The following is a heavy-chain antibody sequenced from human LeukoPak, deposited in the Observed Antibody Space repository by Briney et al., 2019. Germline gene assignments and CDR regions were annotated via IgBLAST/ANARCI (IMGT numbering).Heavy chain of an antibody. CDR1: GFTFSSFA. J-gene: IGHJ6*04. CDR2: ISSSSSYI. CDR3: AELGITMIGGV. V-gene: IGHV3-21*01. Sequence: GGSLRLSCAASGFTFSSFAMSWIRQAPGKGLEWVSSISSSSSYIYYADSVKGRFTISRDNAKNSLYLQMNSLRAEDTAVYYCAELGITMIGGVWGKGTTVTISS. D-gene: IGHD3-10*02.